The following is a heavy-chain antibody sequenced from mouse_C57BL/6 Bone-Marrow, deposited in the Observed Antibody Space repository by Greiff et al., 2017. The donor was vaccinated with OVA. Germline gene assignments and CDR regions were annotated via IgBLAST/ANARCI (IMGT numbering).Heavy chain of an antibody. CDR3: ARDWVRSGMDY. J-gene: IGHJ4*01. Sequence: QVQLQQSGAELVKPGASVKLSCKASGYTFTSYWMQWVKQRPGQGLEWIGEIDPYDSYTNYNQKFKGKATLTVDTSSSTPYMQLRSLTSEDSAVYYCARDWVRSGMDYWGQGTSVTVSS. CDR1: GYTFTSYW. CDR2: IDPYDSYT. V-gene: IGHV1-50*01. D-gene: IGHD4-1*01.